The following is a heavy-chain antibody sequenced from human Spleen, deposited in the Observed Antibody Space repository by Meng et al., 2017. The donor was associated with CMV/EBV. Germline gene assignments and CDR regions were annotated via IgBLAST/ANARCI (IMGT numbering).Heavy chain of an antibody. CDR2: ISSSGSTI. CDR1: GFTFSSYE. V-gene: IGHV3-48*03. CDR3: ARGGGGRYCSSTSCLFDY. Sequence: GGSLRLSCAASGFTFSSYEMNWVRQAPGKGLEWVSYISSSGSTIYYADSVKGRFTISRDNAKNSLYLQMNSLRAKDTAVYYCARGGGGRYCSSTSCLFDYWGQGTLVTVSS. J-gene: IGHJ4*02. D-gene: IGHD2-2*01.